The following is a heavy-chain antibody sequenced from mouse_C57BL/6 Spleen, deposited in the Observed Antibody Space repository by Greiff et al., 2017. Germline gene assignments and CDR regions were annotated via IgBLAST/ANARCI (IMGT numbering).Heavy chain of an antibody. V-gene: IGHV1-69*01. CDR3: ARRYYGSSDAMDY. CDR2: IDPSDSYT. Sequence: QVQLQQPGAELVMPGASVKLSCKASGYTFTSYWMHWVKQRPGQGLEWIGEIDPSDSYTTYNQKFTGKSTLTVDTSSSPAYMQISSLTSEDSAVYYCARRYYGSSDAMDYWGQGPSVTVST. CDR1: GYTFTSYW. D-gene: IGHD1-1*01. J-gene: IGHJ4*01.